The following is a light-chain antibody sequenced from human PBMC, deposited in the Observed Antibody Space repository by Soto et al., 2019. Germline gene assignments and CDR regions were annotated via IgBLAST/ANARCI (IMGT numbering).Light chain of an antibody. V-gene: IGKV3-20*01. CDR3: QQYGSSPSP. CDR1: QRVTSSH. Sequence: EIVLTQSPGTLSLSPGERATLSCRASQRVTSSHLAWYQQKPGQAPRLLIYGASSRATGIPDRFSGSESGTDFTLTISRREPEDFAVYYCQQYGSSPSPFGGGTKVEIK. J-gene: IGKJ4*01. CDR2: GAS.